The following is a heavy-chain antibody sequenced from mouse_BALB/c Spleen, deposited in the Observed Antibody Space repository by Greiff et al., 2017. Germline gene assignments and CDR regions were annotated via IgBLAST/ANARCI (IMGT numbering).Heavy chain of an antibody. J-gene: IGHJ3*01. CDR3: ARGLLRLGWFAY. Sequence: VQLQQSGAELVKPGASVKLSCTASGFNIKDTYMHWVKQRPEQGLEWIGRIDPANGNTKYDPKFQGKATITADTSSNTAYLQLSSLTSEDTAVYYCARGLLRLGWFAYWGQGTLVTVSA. CDR1: GFNIKDTY. V-gene: IGHV14-3*02. CDR2: IDPANGNT. D-gene: IGHD1-2*01.